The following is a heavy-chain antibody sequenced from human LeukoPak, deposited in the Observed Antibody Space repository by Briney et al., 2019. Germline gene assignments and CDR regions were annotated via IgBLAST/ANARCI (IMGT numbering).Heavy chain of an antibody. CDR2: ISGSGGST. J-gene: IGHJ5*02. CDR1: GFTFSSYA. Sequence: GGSLRLSCAASGFTFSSYAMSWVRQAPGKGLEWVSAISGSGGSTYYADSVKGRFTISRDNSKNTLYLQMNSLRAEDTAVYYCAKVVKRGMWYSNYFSWFDPWGQGTLVTVSS. V-gene: IGHV3-23*01. D-gene: IGHD4-11*01. CDR3: AKVVKRGMWYSNYFSWFDP.